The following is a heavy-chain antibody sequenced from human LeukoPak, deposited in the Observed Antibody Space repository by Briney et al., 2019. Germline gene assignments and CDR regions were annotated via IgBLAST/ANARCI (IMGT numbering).Heavy chain of an antibody. V-gene: IGHV4-4*09. CDR2: IYTSGST. CDR3: ARHDVDTAMVVFDY. Sequence: PSETLSLTCTVPGDSISNYYWSWLRQPPGKGLEWIGYIYTSGSTSYNPSLKSRLTISVDTSKNQFSLKLSSVTAADTAEYYCARHDVDTAMVVFDYWGQGTLVTVSS. D-gene: IGHD5-18*01. CDR1: GDSISNYY. J-gene: IGHJ4*02.